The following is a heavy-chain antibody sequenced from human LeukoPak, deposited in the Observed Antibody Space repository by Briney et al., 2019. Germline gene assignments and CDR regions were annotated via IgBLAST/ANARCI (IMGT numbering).Heavy chain of an antibody. CDR1: GGTFSSYA. D-gene: IGHD2-15*01. Sequence: GASVKVSCKASGGTFSSYAISWVRQAPGQGLEWMGGIIPIFGTANYAQKFQGRVTITADESTSTAYMELSSLRSEDTAVYYCARAYCSGGSCYEYYYYYGMDVWGKGTTVTASS. V-gene: IGHV1-69*01. CDR3: ARAYCSGGSCYEYYYYYGMDV. CDR2: IIPIFGTA. J-gene: IGHJ6*04.